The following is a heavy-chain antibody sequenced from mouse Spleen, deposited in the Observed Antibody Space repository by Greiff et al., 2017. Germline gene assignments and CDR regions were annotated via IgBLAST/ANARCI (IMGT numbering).Heavy chain of an antibody. CDR2: INPNNGGT. CDR1: GYTFTDYN. V-gene: IGHV1-18*01. D-gene: IGHD4-1*01. J-gene: IGHJ1*01. CDR3: ARGGTGTNWYFDV. Sequence: EVKLMESGPELVKPGASVKIPCKASGYTFTDYNMDWVKQSHGKSLEWIGDINPNNGGTIYNQKFKGKATLTVDKSSSTAYMELRSLTSEDTAVYYCARGGTGTNWYFDVWGAGTTVTVSS.